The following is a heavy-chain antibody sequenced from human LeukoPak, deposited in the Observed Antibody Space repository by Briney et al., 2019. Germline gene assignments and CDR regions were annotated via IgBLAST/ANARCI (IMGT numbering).Heavy chain of an antibody. J-gene: IGHJ4*02. Sequence: GGSLRLSCAASGFTFSNAWMSWVRQAPEKGLEWVSSISGSGGSTSYADSVKGRFTISRDNSKNTLYLQMNSLRAEDTAIYYCAKVKDYYDSSGYYYYFDYWGQGTLVTVSS. CDR3: AKVKDYYDSSGYYYYFDY. V-gene: IGHV3-23*01. D-gene: IGHD3-22*01. CDR2: ISGSGGST. CDR1: GFTFSNAW.